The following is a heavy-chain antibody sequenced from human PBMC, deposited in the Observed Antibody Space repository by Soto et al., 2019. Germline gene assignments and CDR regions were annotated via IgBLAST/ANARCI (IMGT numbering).Heavy chain of an antibody. V-gene: IGHV1-18*04. J-gene: IGHJ5*02. Sequence: SAKVCCTASGYTCPIYVIRWARQAAGQGLEGMGWISAYNGNTNYAQKLQGRVTMTTDTSTSTAYMELRSLRSDDTAVYYCARVGNYYDSIWFDPWGQGTLVTVSS. D-gene: IGHD3-22*01. CDR1: GYTCPIYV. CDR3: ARVGNYYDSIWFDP. CDR2: ISAYNGNT.